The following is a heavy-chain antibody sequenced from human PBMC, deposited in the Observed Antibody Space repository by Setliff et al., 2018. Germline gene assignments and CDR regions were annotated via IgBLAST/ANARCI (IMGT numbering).Heavy chain of an antibody. CDR1: GGSISSYY. CDR3: AAVGTAAGGGWFDP. J-gene: IGHJ5*02. Sequence: PSETLSLTCTVSGGSISSYYWNWIRQSPGKGLEWIGYIYYRGSTNYNSSLKSRVTISIDMSKNQFSLKLSSATAADTAVYFCAAVGTAAGGGWFDPWGRGTLVTVSS. V-gene: IGHV4-59*01. CDR2: IYYRGST. D-gene: IGHD2-15*01.